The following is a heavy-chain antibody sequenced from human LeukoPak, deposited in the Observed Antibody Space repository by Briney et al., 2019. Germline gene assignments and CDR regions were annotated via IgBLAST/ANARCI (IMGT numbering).Heavy chain of an antibody. CDR2: IYWDDDK. CDR3: AHARGTYYYGSGSYPFGN. Sequence: KESGPTLVKPTQTLTLTCTFSGFSLSTSGVGVGWIRQPPGKALEWLALIYWDDDKRYSPSLKSRLTITKDTSKNQVVLKMTNMDPVDTAKYYCAHARGTYYYGSGSYPFGNWGQGTLVTVSS. D-gene: IGHD3-10*01. CDR1: GFSLSTSGVG. V-gene: IGHV2-5*02. J-gene: IGHJ4*02.